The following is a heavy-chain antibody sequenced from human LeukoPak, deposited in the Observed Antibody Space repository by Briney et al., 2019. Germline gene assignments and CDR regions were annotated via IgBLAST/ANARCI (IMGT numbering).Heavy chain of an antibody. Sequence: KGLEWVSAISGSGGSTYYAASVKGRFTISRDNSMNTLYLQMISLRADDTSVYYFFFQAEDGIRHTVPVSAFLLNRSSDL. CDR3: FFQAEDGIRHTVPVSAFLLNRSSDL. CDR2: ISGSGGST. V-gene: IGHV3-23*01. J-gene: IGHJ2*01. D-gene: IGHD1-1*01.